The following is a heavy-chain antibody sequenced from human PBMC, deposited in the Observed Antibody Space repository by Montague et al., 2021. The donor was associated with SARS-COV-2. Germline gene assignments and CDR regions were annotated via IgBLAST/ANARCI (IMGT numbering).Heavy chain of an antibody. CDR1: GFAFNNFA. Sequence: SLRLSCAASGFAFNNFAMTWVRQPPGKGLEWVSSIFGSGAGTYYAYSVKCRFTISRDNSRNTLYLQMNSLRAEDTAKYYCAKQPGAGAVVYWYFDLWGRGTGVSVSS. CDR2: IFGSGAGT. D-gene: IGHD6-19*01. V-gene: IGHV3-23*01. CDR3: AKQPGAGAVVYWYFDL. J-gene: IGHJ2*01.